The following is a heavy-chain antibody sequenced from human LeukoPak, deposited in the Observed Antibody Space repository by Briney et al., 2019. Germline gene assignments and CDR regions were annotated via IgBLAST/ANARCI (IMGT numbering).Heavy chain of an antibody. V-gene: IGHV4-59*08. J-gene: IGHJ4*02. Sequence: SETLSLTCTVSGGSISSYYWSWIRQPPGKGLEWIGYIYYSGSTNYNPSLKSRVTISVDTSKNQFSLKLSSVTAADTAVYYCARQAYCSSTSCYPFDYWGQGTLVTVSS. D-gene: IGHD2-2*01. CDR1: GGSISSYY. CDR2: IYYSGST. CDR3: ARQAYCSSTSCYPFDY.